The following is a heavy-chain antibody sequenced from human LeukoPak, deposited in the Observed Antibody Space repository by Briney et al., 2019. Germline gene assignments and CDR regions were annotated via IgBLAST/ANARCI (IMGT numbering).Heavy chain of an antibody. D-gene: IGHD3-10*01. CDR2: MNPNSGNT. J-gene: IGHJ5*02. Sequence: ASVKVSCKASGYTFTSYGISWVRQATGQGLEWMGWMNPNSGNTGYAQKFQGRVTMTRNTSISTAYMELSSLRSEDTAVYYCARGRLRLVRGVKNWFDPWGQGTLVTASS. CDR1: GYTFTSYG. CDR3: ARGRLRLVRGVKNWFDP. V-gene: IGHV1-8*02.